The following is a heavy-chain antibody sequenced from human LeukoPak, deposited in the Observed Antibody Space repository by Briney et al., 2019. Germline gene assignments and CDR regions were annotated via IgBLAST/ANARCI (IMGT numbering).Heavy chain of an antibody. CDR2: IYTSGST. J-gene: IGHJ3*02. D-gene: IGHD2-2*01. CDR3: ARDCSSTSCVDAFDI. V-gene: IGHV4-61*02. CDR1: GGSISSGSYY. Sequence: PSETLSLTCTVSGGSISSGSYYWSWIRQPAGKGLEWFGRIYTSGSTNYNPSLKSRVTISVDTSKNQFSLKLSSVTAADTAVYYCARDCSSTSCVDAFDIWGQGTMVTVSS.